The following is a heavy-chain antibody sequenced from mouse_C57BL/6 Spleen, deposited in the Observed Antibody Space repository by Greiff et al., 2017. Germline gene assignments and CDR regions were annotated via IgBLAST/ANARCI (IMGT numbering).Heavy chain of an antibody. J-gene: IGHJ1*03. CDR1: GYSFTSYY. CDR3: ARGDGYYWYFDV. D-gene: IGHD2-3*01. Sequence: QVQLQQSGPELVKPGASVKISCKASGYSFTSYYIHWVKQRPGQGLEWIGWIYPRSGNTKYNEKFKGKATLTADTSSSTAYMQLSSLTSEDSAVYYCARGDGYYWYFDVWGTGTTVTVSS. V-gene: IGHV1-66*01. CDR2: IYPRSGNT.